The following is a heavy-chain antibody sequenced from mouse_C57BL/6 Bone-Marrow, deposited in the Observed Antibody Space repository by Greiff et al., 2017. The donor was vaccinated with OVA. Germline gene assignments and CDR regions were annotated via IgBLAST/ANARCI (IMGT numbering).Heavy chain of an antibody. CDR1: GFTFSSHG. CDR2: ISSGGSYT. J-gene: IGHJ2*01. Sequence: VQGVESGGDLVKPGGSLKLSCAASGFTFSSHGMSWVRQTPDKRLEWVATISSGGSYTYYPDSVMGRFTISRDNAKNTLYMQMSSLKSEDTAMYYCARHYYGSSYYWGQGTTLTVSS. D-gene: IGHD1-1*01. CDR3: ARHYYGSSYY. V-gene: IGHV5-6*01.